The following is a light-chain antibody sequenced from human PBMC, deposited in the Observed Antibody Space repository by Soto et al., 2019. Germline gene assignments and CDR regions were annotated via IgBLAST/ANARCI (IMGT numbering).Light chain of an antibody. J-gene: IGKJ1*01. CDR1: QSISSW. Sequence: DIQMTQSPSTLSASVGDRVTITCRASQSISSWLAWYQQKPGKAPKLLIYRASSSETGVPSRFSGSGSGREYTLTISSLQPDDFETYYCQQYNSPPTFGQGTKVEIK. V-gene: IGKV1-5*03. CDR3: QQYNSPPT. CDR2: RAS.